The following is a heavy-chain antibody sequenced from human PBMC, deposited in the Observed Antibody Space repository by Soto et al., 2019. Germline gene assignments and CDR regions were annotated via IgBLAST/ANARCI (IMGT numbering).Heavy chain of an antibody. CDR2: IYSGGST. Sequence: ASETLSLTCTVSGGFVNSDAHSWSWIRQTPGKRLEWIGFIYSGGSTKNPSLRSRVTMSVDTSKNQFSLKLRSVIVADTAVYHCARFVRSCSATTCSTRADVWGQGITVTVSS. D-gene: IGHD2-2*01. J-gene: IGHJ6*02. V-gene: IGHV4-61*08. CDR3: ARFVRSCSATTCSTRADV. CDR1: GGFVNSDAHS.